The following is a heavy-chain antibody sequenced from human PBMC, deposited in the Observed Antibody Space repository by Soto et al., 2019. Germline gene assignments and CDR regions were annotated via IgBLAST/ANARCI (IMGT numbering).Heavy chain of an antibody. J-gene: IGHJ6*02. CDR3: ARGDSTDCSNGVCSFFYHHDMDV. V-gene: IGHV1-2*04. CDR2: INPNSGGT. D-gene: IGHD2-8*01. Sequence: ASVKVSCKASGYSFTDYHIHWVRQAPGQGLECLGRINPNSGGTSTAQKFQGWVTMTTDTSISTASMELTRLTSDDTAIYYCARGDSTDCSNGVCSFFYHHDMDVWGQGTTVTFYS. CDR1: GYSFTDYH.